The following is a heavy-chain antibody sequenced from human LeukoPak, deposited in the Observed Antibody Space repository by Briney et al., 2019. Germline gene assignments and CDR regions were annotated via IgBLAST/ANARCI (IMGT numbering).Heavy chain of an antibody. Sequence: SETLSLTCTVSGGSISSSSYYWGWIRHPPGKGLEWIGSIYYSGSTYYNPSLKSRVTISVDTSKNQFSLKLSSVTAADTAVYYCARRTEGRGEVDPWGQGTLVTVSS. CDR2: IYYSGST. CDR3: ARRTEGRGEVDP. V-gene: IGHV4-39*07. CDR1: GGSISSSSYY. J-gene: IGHJ5*02. D-gene: IGHD3/OR15-3a*01.